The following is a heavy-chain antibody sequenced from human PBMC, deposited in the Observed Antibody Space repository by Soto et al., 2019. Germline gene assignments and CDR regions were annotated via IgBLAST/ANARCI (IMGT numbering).Heavy chain of an antibody. Sequence: PGGSLRLSCXASGFTFSSYWMSWVRQAPGKGLEWVANIKQDGSEKYYVDSVKGRFTISRDNAKNSLYLQMNSLRAEDTAVYYCARDETPLRYFDWLEPYYYYYYYMDVWGKGTTVTVSS. CDR1: GFTFSSYW. CDR2: IKQDGSEK. D-gene: IGHD3-9*01. V-gene: IGHV3-7*01. CDR3: ARDETPLRYFDWLEPYYYYYYYMDV. J-gene: IGHJ6*03.